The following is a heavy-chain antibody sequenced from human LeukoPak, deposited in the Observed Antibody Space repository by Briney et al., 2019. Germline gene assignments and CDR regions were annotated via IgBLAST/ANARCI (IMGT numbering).Heavy chain of an antibody. Sequence: ASVKVSCKASGYTFTSYYMHWVRQAPGQGLEWMGIINPSGGSTSYAQKFQGRVTMTRDTSTSTVYMELSSLRSEDTAVYYCACRTGRGYYDSSGHYYYYYGMDVWGQGTTVTVSS. D-gene: IGHD3-22*01. CDR1: GYTFTSYY. CDR3: ACRTGRGYYDSSGHYYYYYGMDV. J-gene: IGHJ6*02. CDR2: INPSGGST. V-gene: IGHV1-46*01.